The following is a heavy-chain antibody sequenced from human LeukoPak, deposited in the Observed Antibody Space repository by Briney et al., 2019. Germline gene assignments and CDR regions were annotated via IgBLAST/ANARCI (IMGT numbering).Heavy chain of an antibody. CDR1: GYTFTSYD. V-gene: IGHV1-8*03. D-gene: IGHD6-13*01. J-gene: IGHJ4*02. Sequence: ASVKVSCKASGYTFTSYDINWVRQATGQGLEWMGWMNPNSGNTGYAQKFQGRVTTTRNTSISTAYMELSSLRSEDTAVYYCARGLSIAAAGNYFDYWGQGTLVTVSS. CDR2: MNPNSGNT. CDR3: ARGLSIAAAGNYFDY.